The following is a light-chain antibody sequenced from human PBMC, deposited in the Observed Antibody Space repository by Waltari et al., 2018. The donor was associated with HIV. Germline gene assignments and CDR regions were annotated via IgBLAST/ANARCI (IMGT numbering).Light chain of an antibody. CDR1: QSVLYSSNNKNY. CDR2: WAS. J-gene: IGKJ2*01. CDR3: QQYYSTPPYT. V-gene: IGKV4-1*01. Sequence: DIVMTQSPDSLAVSLGERVTINCKSSQSVLYSSNNKNYLAWYQQKPGQAPKLLIYWASTRESGVPDRFSGSVSGTDFTLTISSLQAEDVAVYYCQQYYSTPPYTFGQGTKLEIK.